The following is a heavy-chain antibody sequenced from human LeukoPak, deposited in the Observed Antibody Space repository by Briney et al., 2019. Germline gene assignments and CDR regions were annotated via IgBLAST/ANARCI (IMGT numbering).Heavy chain of an antibody. CDR2: ISSSSSTI. D-gene: IGHD5-12*01. V-gene: IGHV3-48*02. Sequence: GGSLRLSCAASRFTFSRDSMNWVRRAPGKGLEWVSYISSSSSTIYYADSVKGRFTISRDSAKNSLYLQMNSLRDEDTAVYYCAREIEWLRILDYWGQGTLVTVSS. J-gene: IGHJ4*02. CDR1: RFTFSRDS. CDR3: AREIEWLRILDY.